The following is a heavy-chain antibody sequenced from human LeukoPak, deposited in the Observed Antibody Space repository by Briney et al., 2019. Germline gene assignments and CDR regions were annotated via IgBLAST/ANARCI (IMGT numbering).Heavy chain of an antibody. D-gene: IGHD5-18*01. V-gene: IGHV4-59*01. J-gene: IGHJ4*02. Sequence: SETLSLTCTVSGGSISSYSWSWIRRSPGKGLEWIAYINYSGSTNYNPSLKSRVSISVDTSKNQFSLELSSVTAADTAVYYCAGGRVWLAFDSWGQGTLVTVSS. CDR2: INYSGST. CDR1: GGSISSYS. CDR3: AGGRVWLAFDS.